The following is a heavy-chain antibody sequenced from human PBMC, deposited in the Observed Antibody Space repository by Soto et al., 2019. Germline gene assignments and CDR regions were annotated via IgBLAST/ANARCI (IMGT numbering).Heavy chain of an antibody. CDR1: GYTFTSYA. J-gene: IGHJ3*02. D-gene: IGHD3-9*01. V-gene: IGHV1-3*01. CDR2: INAGNGNT. CDR3: ATDIADDAFDI. Sequence: QVQLVQSGAEVKKPGASVKVSCKASGYTFTSYAMHWVRQAPGQRLEWMGWINAGNGNTKYSQKFQGRVTITRDTSASPAYMELSSLRAEDTAVDYCATDIADDAFDIWGRGTMVTVSS.